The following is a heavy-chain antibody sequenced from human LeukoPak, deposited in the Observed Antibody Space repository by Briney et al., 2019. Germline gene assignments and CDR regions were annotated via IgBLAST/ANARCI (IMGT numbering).Heavy chain of an antibody. V-gene: IGHV4-61*01. J-gene: IGHJ4*02. CDR2: IYYSGST. D-gene: IGHD4-23*01. CDR3: ARDDFYGGKSY. Sequence: PSETLSLTCTVSGGSVSSGSYYWSWIRQPPGKGLEWIGYIYYSGSTNYNPSLKSRVTISVDTSKNQFSLKLSSVTAADTAVYYCARDDFYGGKSYWGQGTLVTVPS. CDR1: GGSVSSGSYY.